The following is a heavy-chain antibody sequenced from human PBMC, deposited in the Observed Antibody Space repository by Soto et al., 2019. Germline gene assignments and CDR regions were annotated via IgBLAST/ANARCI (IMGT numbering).Heavy chain of an antibody. Sequence: ASVKVSCKASGGTFSKNTISWVRQAPGQGLEWMGGIMPVFGRPNYAQKFQGRVTITADEYTRTAYMELSRLKSDDTAVYYCARQFDYDTSGYYYAYWGQGTRVTVSS. J-gene: IGHJ4*02. V-gene: IGHV1-69*13. CDR2: IMPVFGRP. CDR1: GGTFSKNT. CDR3: ARQFDYDTSGYYYAY. D-gene: IGHD3-22*01.